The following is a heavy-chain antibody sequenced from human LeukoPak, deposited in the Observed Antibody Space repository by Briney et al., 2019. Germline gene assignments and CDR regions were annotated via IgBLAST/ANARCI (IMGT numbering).Heavy chain of an antibody. Sequence: ASVKVSCKASGYTFTSYYMHWVRQAPGQGLEWMGWINPNSGGTNYAQKFQGRVTMTRDTSISTAYMELSRLRSDDTAVYYCARQGFFYYDSSGYYYLDYWGQGTLVTVSS. CDR1: GYTFTSYY. CDR3: ARQGFFYYDSSGYYYLDY. CDR2: INPNSGGT. D-gene: IGHD3-22*01. J-gene: IGHJ4*02. V-gene: IGHV1-2*02.